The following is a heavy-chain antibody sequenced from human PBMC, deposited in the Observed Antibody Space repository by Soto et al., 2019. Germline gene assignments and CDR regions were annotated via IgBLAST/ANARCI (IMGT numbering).Heavy chain of an antibody. D-gene: IGHD2-2*01. V-gene: IGHV3-33*01. CDR3: ARVFGPPTTRYCSSTSCYYYYYGMGV. Sequence: GGSLRLSCAASGFTFSSYGMHWVRQAPGKGLEWVAVIWYDGSNKYYADSVKGRFTISRDNSKNTLYLQMNSLRAEDTAVYYCARVFGPPTTRYCSSTSCYYYYYGMGVWGQGTTVTVSS. J-gene: IGHJ6*02. CDR1: GFTFSSYG. CDR2: IWYDGSNK.